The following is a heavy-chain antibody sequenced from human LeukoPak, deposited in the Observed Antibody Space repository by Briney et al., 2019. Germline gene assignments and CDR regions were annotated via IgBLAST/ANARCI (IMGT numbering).Heavy chain of an antibody. D-gene: IGHD3-3*01. Sequence: GGSLRLSCAASGFTFSSYGMHWVRQAPGKGLEWVAVISYDGSKKDYADSVKGRFTISRDNSKNTLYLQMNSLRAEDTAVYYCAKDLDVLRFLEWSNAFDIWGQATMVTVSS. CDR2: ISYDGSKK. CDR1: GFTFSSYG. CDR3: AKDLDVLRFLEWSNAFDI. J-gene: IGHJ3*02. V-gene: IGHV3-33*05.